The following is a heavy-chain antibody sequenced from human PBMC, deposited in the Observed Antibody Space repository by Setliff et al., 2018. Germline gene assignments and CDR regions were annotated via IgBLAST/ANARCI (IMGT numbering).Heavy chain of an antibody. J-gene: IGHJ6*03. CDR1: GDTFTDYP. Sequence: ASVKVSCKASGDTFTDYPITWVRQAPGQGLEWMGWIHTMSGESTFAQGFTGRFVFSLDTSVSTAYLQISSLKAEDTAVYYCARASRFGTILSRGDYYMDVWGKGTTVTVSS. CDR3: ARASRFGTILSRGDYYMDV. CDR2: IHTMSGES. V-gene: IGHV7-4-1*02. D-gene: IGHD3-10*01.